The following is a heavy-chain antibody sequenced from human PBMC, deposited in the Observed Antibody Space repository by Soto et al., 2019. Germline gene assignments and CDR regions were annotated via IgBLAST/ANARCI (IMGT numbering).Heavy chain of an antibody. Sequence: QVRLVESGGGVVQPGRSLRLSCEASGFTFSSYGIHWVRQAPGKGLEWVAVIWYDGSNKYYADSVKGRFSISRDNSKTTLYLLMNSLRAADTAVYYCARGHGVATTMGWFDPWGQGTLVTVSS. J-gene: IGHJ5*02. V-gene: IGHV3-33*01. CDR2: IWYDGSNK. D-gene: IGHD5-12*01. CDR3: ARGHGVATTMGWFDP. CDR1: GFTFSSYG.